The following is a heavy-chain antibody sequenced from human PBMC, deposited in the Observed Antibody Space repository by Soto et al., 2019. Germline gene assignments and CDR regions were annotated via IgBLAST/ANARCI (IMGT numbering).Heavy chain of an antibody. D-gene: IGHD2-15*01. V-gene: IGHV4-31*03. Sequence: QVQLQESGPGLVKPSQTLSLTCTVSGGSISRGGYYWSWIRQHPGKGREWIGYIYYSGSTYYNPSLKSRVTISVDTSKNQFSLKLSSVTAADTAVYYCARVLGGGNRGGYFDYWGQGTLVTVSS. CDR1: GGSISRGGYY. CDR2: IYYSGST. CDR3: ARVLGGGNRGGYFDY. J-gene: IGHJ4*02.